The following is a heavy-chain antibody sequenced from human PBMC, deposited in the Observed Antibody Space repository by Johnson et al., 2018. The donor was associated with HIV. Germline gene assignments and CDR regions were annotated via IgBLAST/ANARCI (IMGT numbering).Heavy chain of an antibody. CDR2: ISGSGGST. CDR3: ARVGYCSGTSCHLGAFDV. J-gene: IGHJ3*01. V-gene: IGHV3-23*04. D-gene: IGHD2-2*01. Sequence: VQLVESGGVVVQPGGSLRLSCAASGFTFSSYAMSWVRQAPGKGLEWVSAISGSGGSTYYPDSVRGRFTISRDNSKNTLYLQMNSLRVEDTAVYYCARVGYCSGTSCHLGAFDVWGQGTMVTVSS. CDR1: GFTFSSYA.